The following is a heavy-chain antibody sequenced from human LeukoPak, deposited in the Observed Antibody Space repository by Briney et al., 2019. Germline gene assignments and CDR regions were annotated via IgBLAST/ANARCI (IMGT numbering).Heavy chain of an antibody. V-gene: IGHV1-18*01. CDR1: GYTFTTYG. J-gene: IGHJ4*02. CDR2: ISPYNGNT. CDR3: ARGSPTGGFDY. D-gene: IGHD3-10*01. Sequence: ASVKVSCKASGYTFTTYGISWVRQAPGHGLEWMGWISPYNGNTNYAQKLQGRVTLTTDTSTSTAYMELRSLRSDDTAVYYCARGSPTGGFDYWGQGTLVTVSS.